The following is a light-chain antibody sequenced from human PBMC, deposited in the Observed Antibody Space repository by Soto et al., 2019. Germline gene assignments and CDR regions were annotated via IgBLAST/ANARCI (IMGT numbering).Light chain of an antibody. CDR1: QSVSSN. J-gene: IGKJ1*01. V-gene: IGKV3-15*01. Sequence: EIVMTQSPATLSVSPGERATLSCRASQSVSSNLVWYQQKPGQAPRLLISGASTRATGIPARFSGSGSGTEFTLTISSLQSEDFAVYYCQQYNNWAWVFGQGTKVEIK. CDR2: GAS. CDR3: QQYNNWAWV.